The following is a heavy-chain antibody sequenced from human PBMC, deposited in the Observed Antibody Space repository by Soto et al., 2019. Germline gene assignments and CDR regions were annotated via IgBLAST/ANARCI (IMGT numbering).Heavy chain of an antibody. CDR3: ARIGDILYGDVAFDI. Sequence: PSETLSLTCTVSGGSISSYYWSWIRQPPGKGLEWIGSIYYSGSTIHNPSLKSRVTISVDTSKNQFSLKLSSVTAADTAVYYCARIGDILYGDVAFDIWGQGTMVTVSS. CDR1: GGSISSYY. CDR2: IYYSGST. V-gene: IGHV4-59*01. J-gene: IGHJ3*02. D-gene: IGHD3-9*01.